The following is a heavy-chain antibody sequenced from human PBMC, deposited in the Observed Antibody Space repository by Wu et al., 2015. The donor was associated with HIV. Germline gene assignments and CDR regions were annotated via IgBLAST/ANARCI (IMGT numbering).Heavy chain of an antibody. Sequence: VQLIQFGAEVKKPGASVKVSCKASGYNFNMFGINWVRQAPGQGPEWVAWISPSNGKTNYAQKVQGRVAVTTDTSTDTVYMELRSLRSDDTAVYFCAKDFVGRATVVTPGLFDYWGQGTLVTVSS. J-gene: IGHJ4*02. V-gene: IGHV1-18*01. CDR2: ISPSNGKT. CDR3: AKDFVGRATVVTPGLFDY. CDR1: GYNFNMFG. D-gene: IGHD4-23*01.